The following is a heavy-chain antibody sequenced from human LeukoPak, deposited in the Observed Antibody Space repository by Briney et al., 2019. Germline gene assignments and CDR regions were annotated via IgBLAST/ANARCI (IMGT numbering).Heavy chain of an antibody. CDR2: IYSGGST. J-gene: IGHJ4*02. D-gene: IGHD6-19*01. CDR3: ARAGGGYSSGWYLDY. Sequence: PGGSLRLSCAASGFTVSSSYMSWVRQAPGKGLEWVSGIYSGGSTYYADSVKGRCTISRDNSKNTLYLQMNSLRAEDTAVYYCARAGGGYSSGWYLDYWGQGTLVTVSS. V-gene: IGHV3-66*01. CDR1: GFTVSSSY.